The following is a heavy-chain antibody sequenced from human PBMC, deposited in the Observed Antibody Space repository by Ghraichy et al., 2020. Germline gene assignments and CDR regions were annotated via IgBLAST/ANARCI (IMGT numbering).Heavy chain of an antibody. CDR1: GGSISSGDYY. D-gene: IGHD2-2*01. Sequence: SETLSLTCTVSGGSISSGDYYWSWIRQPPGKGLEWIGYIYYSGSTYYNPSLKSRVTISVDTSKNQFSLKLSSVTAADTAVYYCASLYCSSTSCYLGYYYGMDVWGQGTTVTVAS. V-gene: IGHV4-30-4*01. CDR3: ASLYCSSTSCYLGYYYGMDV. CDR2: IYYSGST. J-gene: IGHJ6*02.